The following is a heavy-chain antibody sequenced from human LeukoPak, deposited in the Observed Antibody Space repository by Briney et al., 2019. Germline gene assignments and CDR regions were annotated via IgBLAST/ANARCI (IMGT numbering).Heavy chain of an antibody. Sequence: PGGSLRLSCAASGFTFDDYGMSWVRQAPGKGLEWVSGINWNGGSTGYADSVKGRFIISRHNPKNSLYLQMNSLRAEHTALYHCARGYCSSTSCYYSYYYVMDVWGQGTTVTVSS. D-gene: IGHD2-2*01. CDR1: GFTFDDYG. CDR3: ARGYCSSTSCYYSYYYVMDV. J-gene: IGHJ6*02. V-gene: IGHV3-20*01. CDR2: INWNGGST.